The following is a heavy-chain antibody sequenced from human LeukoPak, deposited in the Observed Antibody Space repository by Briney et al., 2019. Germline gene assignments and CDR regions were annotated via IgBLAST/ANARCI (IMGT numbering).Heavy chain of an antibody. D-gene: IGHD2-2*01. Sequence: GGSLRLSCAASGFTFSNAWMSWVRQAPGKGLEWVGRTKSKTDGGTTDYAAPVKGRFTISRDDSKNTLYLQMNSLKTEDTAVYYCTTDPSLTDIVVVPAAYYYYYGMDVWGQGTTVTVSS. V-gene: IGHV3-15*01. CDR2: TKSKTDGGTT. J-gene: IGHJ6*02. CDR3: TTDPSLTDIVVVPAAYYYYYGMDV. CDR1: GFTFSNAW.